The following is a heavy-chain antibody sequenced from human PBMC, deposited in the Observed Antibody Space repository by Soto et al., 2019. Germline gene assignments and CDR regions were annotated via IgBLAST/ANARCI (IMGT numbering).Heavy chain of an antibody. D-gene: IGHD6-13*01. J-gene: IGHJ4*02. CDR1: GFTFSSYA. CDR3: ATDPLHRSSWYSVFDY. V-gene: IGHV3-23*01. Sequence: GGSLRLSCAASGFTFSSYAMSWVRQAPGKGLEWVSAISGSGGSTYYADSVKGRFTISRDNSKNTLYLQMNSLRAEDTAVYYCATDPLHRSSWYSVFDYWGQGTLVTVSS. CDR2: ISGSGGST.